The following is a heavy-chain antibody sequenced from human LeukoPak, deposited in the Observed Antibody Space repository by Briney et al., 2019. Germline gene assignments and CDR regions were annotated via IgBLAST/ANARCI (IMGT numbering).Heavy chain of an antibody. CDR2: VDPEDGET. J-gene: IGHJ5*02. Sequence: ASVKVSCKVSGYTFTDYYMHWVQQAPGKGLEWMGLVDPEDGETIYAEKFQGRVTITADTSTDTAYMELSSLRSEDTAVCYCATDYYANNWFDPWGQGTLVTVSS. D-gene: IGHD3-10*01. CDR3: ATDYYANNWFDP. V-gene: IGHV1-69-2*01. CDR1: GYTFTDYY.